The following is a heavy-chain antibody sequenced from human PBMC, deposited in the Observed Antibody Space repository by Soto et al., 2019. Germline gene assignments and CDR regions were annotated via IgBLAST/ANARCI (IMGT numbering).Heavy chain of an antibody. V-gene: IGHV4-59*01. Sequence: QVQLQESGPGLVKPSETLSLTCTVSGGSISSYYWSWIRQPPGKGLEGIGYIYYSGSTNYNPSLKSRVTISVDTSKNQFSLKLSSVTAADTAVYYCARGAGYYDRGAFDIWGQGTMVTVSS. CDR1: GGSISSYY. J-gene: IGHJ3*02. CDR2: IYYSGST. CDR3: ARGAGYYDRGAFDI. D-gene: IGHD3-22*01.